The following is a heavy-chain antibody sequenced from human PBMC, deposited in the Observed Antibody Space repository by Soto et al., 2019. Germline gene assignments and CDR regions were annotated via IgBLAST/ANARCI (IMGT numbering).Heavy chain of an antibody. CDR1: GYMFSSFG. V-gene: IGHV1-18*01. CDR2: ISVYNGHT. D-gene: IGHD3-3*01. CDR3: ARDVDFGGGYTSYYYGMDV. J-gene: IGHJ6*02. Sequence: ASVKVSCKASGYMFSSFGISWVRQAPGQGLEWMGWISVYNGHTKYAKKWQGRVTMTTDTSTSRAYMELGSLRSDDTAVYFCARDVDFGGGYTSYYYGMDVWGQGTTVTVS.